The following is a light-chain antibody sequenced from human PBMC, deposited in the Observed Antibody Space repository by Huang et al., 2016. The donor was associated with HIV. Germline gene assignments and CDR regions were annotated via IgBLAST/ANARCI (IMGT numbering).Light chain of an antibody. CDR2: KEF. J-gene: IGKJ1*01. Sequence: DIQMTQSPSTLSASVGDRVTITCRASQTISSWLAWYQQKPGKAPKLLIYKEFSLESGVPSRFSCSGSGTEFSLTISSLQADDSATYYCQQYETYSRTFGQGTKVEIK. V-gene: IGKV1-5*03. CDR3: QQYETYSRT. CDR1: QTISSW.